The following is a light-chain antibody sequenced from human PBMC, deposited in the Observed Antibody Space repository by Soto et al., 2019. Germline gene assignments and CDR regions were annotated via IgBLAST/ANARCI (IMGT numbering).Light chain of an antibody. V-gene: IGKV3-15*01. CDR2: GAS. J-gene: IGKJ5*01. CDR1: QRVGSN. CDR3: QQYNNWPPIT. Sequence: DIVLTQTPGTLSLSQGERATLSCRASQRVGSNYLAWYQQKPGQSPRLLIYGASTRATGIPARFSGSGSGTEFTLTISSLQSEDFAVYYCQQYNNWPPITFGQGTLLEIK.